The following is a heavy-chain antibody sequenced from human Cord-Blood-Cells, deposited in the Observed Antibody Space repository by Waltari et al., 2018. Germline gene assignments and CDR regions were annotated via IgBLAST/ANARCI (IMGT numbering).Heavy chain of an antibody. CDR3: AREGGYSGSYFDY. J-gene: IGHJ4*02. Sequence: QVQLVQSGAEVKKPGASVKVSCKASGYTFTGYYMHWVRQAPGQGLEWMGWSNPNGGGTNYAQKFQGRVNMTRDTSISTAYMELSRLRSDDTAVYYCAREGGYSGSYFDYWGQGTLVTVSS. CDR1: GYTFTGYY. V-gene: IGHV1-2*02. D-gene: IGHD1-26*01. CDR2: SNPNGGGT.